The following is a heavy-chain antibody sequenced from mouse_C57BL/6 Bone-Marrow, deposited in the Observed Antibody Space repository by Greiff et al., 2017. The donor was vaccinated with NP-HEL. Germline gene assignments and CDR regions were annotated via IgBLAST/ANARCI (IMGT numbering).Heavy chain of an antibody. CDR3: AIDVLAY. Sequence: EVMLVESGGGLVKPGGSLKLSCAASGFTFSSYAMSWVRQTPEKRLEWVATISDGGSYTYYPDNVKGRFTISRDNAKNNLYLQMSHLKSEDTAMYYCAIDVLAYLGQGTLVTVSA. V-gene: IGHV5-4*01. J-gene: IGHJ3*01. CDR2: ISDGGSYT. CDR1: GFTFSSYA.